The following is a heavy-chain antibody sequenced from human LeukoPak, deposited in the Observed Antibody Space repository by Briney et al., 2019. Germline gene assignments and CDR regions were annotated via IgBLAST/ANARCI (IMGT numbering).Heavy chain of an antibody. V-gene: IGHV3-21*01. Sequence: PGGSLRLSCAASGFTFSSYNMNWVRRAPGKGLEWLSSISTTSSFIFYADSVKGRFTISRDNAKNSLSLQMNSLRVEDTAVYYCARDRFRGEGATDSWGQGTLVTVSS. CDR2: ISTTSSFI. D-gene: IGHD1-26*01. CDR1: GFTFSSYN. CDR3: ARDRFRGEGATDS. J-gene: IGHJ4*02.